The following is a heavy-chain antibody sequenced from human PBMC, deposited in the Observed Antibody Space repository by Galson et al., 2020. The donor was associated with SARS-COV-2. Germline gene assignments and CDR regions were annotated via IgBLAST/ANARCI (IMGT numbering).Heavy chain of an antibody. CDR1: GGSISSGGYY. J-gene: IGHJ5*02. CDR3: ARFLTDCSSTSCPPGWFDP. CDR2: IYYSGST. D-gene: IGHD2-2*01. V-gene: IGHV4-31*03. Sequence: SETLSLTCTVSGGSISSGGYYWSWIRQHPGKGLEWIGYIYYSGSTYYNPSLKSRVTISVDTSKNQFSLRLSSVTAADTAVYYCARFLTDCSSTSCPPGWFDPWGQGTLVTVSS.